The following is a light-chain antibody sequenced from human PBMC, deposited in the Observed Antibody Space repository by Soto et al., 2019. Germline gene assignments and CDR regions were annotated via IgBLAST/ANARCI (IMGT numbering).Light chain of an antibody. J-gene: IGKJ5*01. Sequence: DLQMTQSPSSVSASVGDRVTITCRASQGISRWLAWYQQKPGKAPKFLIYATSSFQSGVPSRFSGSGSGTDFTLTISSLQPEDFATYYCQQANSFPIIFGQGTRLEIK. CDR2: ATS. CDR1: QGISRW. V-gene: IGKV1-12*01. CDR3: QQANSFPII.